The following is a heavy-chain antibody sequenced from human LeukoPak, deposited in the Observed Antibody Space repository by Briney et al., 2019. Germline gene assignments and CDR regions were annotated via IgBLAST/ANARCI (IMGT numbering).Heavy chain of an antibody. J-gene: IGHJ1*01. CDR3: ATGGDHPY. Sequence: PGGSLRLSCEASGFTFTTYAISWVRQAPGKGLEWVSGISGSGGRTYYADSVKGRFTISRDKSKNTLHLQMSSLRAEDTAVYYCATGGDHPYWGPGTLVTVSS. CDR1: GFTFTTYA. V-gene: IGHV3-23*01. D-gene: IGHD2-21*02. CDR2: ISGSGGRT.